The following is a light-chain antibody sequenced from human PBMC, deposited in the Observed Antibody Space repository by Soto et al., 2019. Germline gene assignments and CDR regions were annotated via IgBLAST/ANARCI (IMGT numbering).Light chain of an antibody. CDR3: AAWDDSLNVLYV. CDR1: SSNIGSNT. V-gene: IGLV1-44*01. CDR2: SNN. Sequence: QSVLTQPPSASGTPGPRVTIPCSGSSSNIGSNTVNWYQQLPGTAPKLLIYSNNQRPSGVPDRFSGSKSGTSASLAISGLQSEDEADYYCAAWDDSLNVLYVFGTGTKVTVL. J-gene: IGLJ1*01.